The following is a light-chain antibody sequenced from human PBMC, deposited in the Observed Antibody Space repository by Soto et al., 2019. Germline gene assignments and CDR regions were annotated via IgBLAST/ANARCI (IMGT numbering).Light chain of an antibody. J-gene: IGKJ1*01. CDR3: QKYNSAPWT. V-gene: IGKV1-27*01. CDR2: AAS. Sequence: IQMTQSPSSVSASLGDRITITCRASQDIGGRLAWYQQKPGKVPKLLIYAASTLQSGVPSRFSGSGSGTDFTLTISSLQPEDVATYYCQKYNSAPWTFGQGTKVDIK. CDR1: QDIGGR.